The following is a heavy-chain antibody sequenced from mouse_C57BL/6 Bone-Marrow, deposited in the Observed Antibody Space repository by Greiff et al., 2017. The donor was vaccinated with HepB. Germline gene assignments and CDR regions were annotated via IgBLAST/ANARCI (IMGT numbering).Heavy chain of an antibody. D-gene: IGHD2-1*01. CDR2: ISSGSSTI. J-gene: IGHJ2*01. CDR1: GFTFSDYG. Sequence: VQLKESGGGLVKPGGSLKLSCAASGFTFSDYGMHWVRQAPEKGLEWVAYISSGSSTIYYADTVKSRFTISRDNAKNTLFLQMTSLRSEDTAMYYCARGYYGNYVFDYWGQGTTLTVSS. V-gene: IGHV5-17*01. CDR3: ARGYYGNYVFDY.